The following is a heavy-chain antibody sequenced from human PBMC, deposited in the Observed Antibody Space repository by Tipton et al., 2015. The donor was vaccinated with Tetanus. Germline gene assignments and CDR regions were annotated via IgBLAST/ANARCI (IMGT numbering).Heavy chain of an antibody. Sequence: TLSLTCAVSGGSISSGGYSWSWIRQPPGKGLEWTGYIYHSGSTYYNPSLKSRVTISVDRSKNQFSLKLSSVTAADTAVYYCARGVDDYFDYWGQGTLVTVSS. CDR1: GGSISSGGYS. J-gene: IGHJ4*02. CDR2: IYHSGST. V-gene: IGHV4-30-2*01. D-gene: IGHD2-15*01. CDR3: ARGVDDYFDY.